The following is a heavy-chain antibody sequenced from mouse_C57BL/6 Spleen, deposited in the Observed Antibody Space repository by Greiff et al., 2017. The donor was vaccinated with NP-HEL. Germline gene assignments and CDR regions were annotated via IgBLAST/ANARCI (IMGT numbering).Heavy chain of an antibody. D-gene: IGHD1-1*01. J-gene: IGHJ1*03. Sequence: EVQLVESGGGLVQPKGSLKLSCAASGFSFNTYAMNWVRQAPGKGLEWVARIRSKSNNYATYYADSVKDRFTISRDDSESMLYLQMNNLKTEDTAMYYCVRHEDLYGSSYYWYFDVWGTGTTVTVSS. CDR1: GFSFNTYA. CDR2: IRSKSNNYAT. V-gene: IGHV10-1*01. CDR3: VRHEDLYGSSYYWYFDV.